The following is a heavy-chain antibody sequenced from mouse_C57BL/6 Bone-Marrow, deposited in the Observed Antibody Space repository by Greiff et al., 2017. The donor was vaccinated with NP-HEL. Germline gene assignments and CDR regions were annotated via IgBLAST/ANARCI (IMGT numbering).Heavy chain of an antibody. D-gene: IGHD4-1*01. CDR2: IDPSDSYT. Sequence: VQLQQPGAELVKPGASVKLSCKASGYTFTSYWMQWVKQRPGQGLEWIGEIDPSDSYTNYNQKFKGKATLTVDTSSSTAYMQLSSLTSEDSAVYYCARFSGVYYFDYWGQGTTLTVSS. J-gene: IGHJ2*01. CDR1: GYTFTSYW. V-gene: IGHV1-50*01. CDR3: ARFSGVYYFDY.